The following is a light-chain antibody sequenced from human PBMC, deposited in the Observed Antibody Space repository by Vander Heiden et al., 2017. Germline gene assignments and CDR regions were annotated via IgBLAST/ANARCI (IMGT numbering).Light chain of an antibody. CDR3: EVWDSSRDQIL. CDR1: NFGSES. Sequence: SYVATQPPSVSVSPGQTHRITCGRDNFGSESVHWYQQKPGKAPVLVVYGDSERPSRIPERFSGSKSGNTATLTISRVEAGDEADYYCEVWDSSRDQILFGGGTKLTVL. V-gene: IGLV3-21*02. J-gene: IGLJ2*01. CDR2: GDS.